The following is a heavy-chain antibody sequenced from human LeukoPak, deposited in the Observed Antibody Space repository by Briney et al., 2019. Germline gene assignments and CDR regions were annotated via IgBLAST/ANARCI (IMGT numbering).Heavy chain of an antibody. V-gene: IGHV4-59*12. CDR1: GGSITSDH. J-gene: IGHJ3*02. D-gene: IGHD2/OR15-2a*01. CDR3: ARKNDFEI. CDR2: IFYSGRT. Sequence: SETLSLACTVSGGSITSDHWNWIRQPPGKGLEWIGCIFYSGRTYYNPSLKSRVSISVDMSKNQFSLRLTSVTAADTAVYYCARKNDFEIWGQGTLVTVSS.